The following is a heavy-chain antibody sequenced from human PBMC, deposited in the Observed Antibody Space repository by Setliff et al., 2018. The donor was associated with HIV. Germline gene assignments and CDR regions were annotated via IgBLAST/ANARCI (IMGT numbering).Heavy chain of an antibody. V-gene: IGHV1-46*01. CDR3: ASAGAWQRNALDI. J-gene: IGHJ3*02. CDR2: INPTGGST. D-gene: IGHD5-12*01. CDR1: GYTFSGRY. Sequence: ASVKVSCKASGYTFSGRYIHWVRQAPGQGLEWMGVINPTGGSTRNTQKFQGRVAMTRDTSTSTVYMELSSLRSEDTAVYYCASAGAWQRNALDIWGQGTMVTVSS.